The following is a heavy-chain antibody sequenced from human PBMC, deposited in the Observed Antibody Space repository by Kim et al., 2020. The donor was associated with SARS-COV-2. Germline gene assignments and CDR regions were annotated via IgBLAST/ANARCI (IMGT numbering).Heavy chain of an antibody. Sequence: SHYFTPSPKSRVAISVDTSKNQFALKRTSVTAADTAVYYCARPYTSGTYDNWGQGTLVIVSS. J-gene: IGHJ4*02. D-gene: IGHD6-19*01. CDR3: ARPYTSGTYDN. V-gene: IGHV4-39*01. CDR2: SH.